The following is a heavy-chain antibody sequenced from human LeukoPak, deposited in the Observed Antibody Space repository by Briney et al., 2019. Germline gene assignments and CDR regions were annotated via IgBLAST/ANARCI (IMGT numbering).Heavy chain of an antibody. D-gene: IGHD3-9*01. J-gene: IGHJ4*02. V-gene: IGHV4-4*02. Sequence: SETLSLTCAVSGGSISSSNWWSWVRQPPGKGLEWIGETYHSGSTNYNPSLKSRATISVDKSKNQFSLKLSSVTAADTAVYYCASVPDYDILTGYSPYYFDYWGQGTLVTVSS. CDR2: TYHSGST. CDR1: GGSISSSNW. CDR3: ASVPDYDILTGYSPYYFDY.